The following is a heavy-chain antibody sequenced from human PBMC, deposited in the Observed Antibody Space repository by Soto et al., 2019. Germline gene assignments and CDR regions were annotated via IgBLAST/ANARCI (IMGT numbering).Heavy chain of an antibody. CDR3: ARDCAGYSSGWYQRGGFDY. V-gene: IGHV3-33*01. CDR1: GFTFSSYG. Sequence: QVQLVESGGGVVQPGRSLRLSCAASGFTFSSYGMHWVRQAPGKGLEWVAVIWYDGSNKYYADSVKGRFTISRDNSKNSLYQKMNRLRAEDTAVYYCARDCAGYSSGWYQRGGFDYWGQGTLVTVSS. D-gene: IGHD6-19*01. J-gene: IGHJ4*02. CDR2: IWYDGSNK.